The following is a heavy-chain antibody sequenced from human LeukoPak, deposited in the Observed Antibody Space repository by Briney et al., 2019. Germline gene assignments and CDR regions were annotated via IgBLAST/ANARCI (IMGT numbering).Heavy chain of an antibody. CDR1: GFTLRGYE. CDR3: ARVDYSGWLT. Sequence: GGSPRLSCTASGFTLRGYEMNWVRQAPGKGLEWVSFISGSGSTIYYADSVKGRFTISRDNAKNSLYLQMNSLRAEDTAVYYCARVDYSGWLTWGQGTLVTVSS. CDR2: ISGSGSTI. J-gene: IGHJ4*02. D-gene: IGHD6-19*01. V-gene: IGHV3-48*03.